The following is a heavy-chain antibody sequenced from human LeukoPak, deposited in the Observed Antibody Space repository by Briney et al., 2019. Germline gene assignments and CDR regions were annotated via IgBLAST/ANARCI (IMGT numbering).Heavy chain of an antibody. CDR2: INPNSGGT. Sequence: ASVKVSCKASGYTFTGYYMHWVRQAPGQGLEWMGWINPNSGGTNYAQKFQDRVTMTRDTSISTAYMDLSSLRSDDTAVYYCARLLTGYYYFDYWGQGTLVTVSS. CDR1: GYTFTGYY. V-gene: IGHV1-2*02. D-gene: IGHD3-9*01. CDR3: ARLLTGYYYFDY. J-gene: IGHJ4*02.